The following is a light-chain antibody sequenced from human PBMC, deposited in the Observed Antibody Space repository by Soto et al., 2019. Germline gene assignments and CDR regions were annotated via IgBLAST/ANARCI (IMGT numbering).Light chain of an antibody. CDR3: QQSYSTPIT. Sequence: DIQMTQSPSSLSASVGDRVTITCRASQGIRNHLGWYQQKAGKAPKLLIYAASSLQSGVPSRFSGSGSGTDFTITISSLQPEDVATDDGQQSYSTPITFGQGTRLEIK. J-gene: IGKJ5*01. CDR1: QGIRNH. CDR2: AAS. V-gene: IGKV1-39*01.